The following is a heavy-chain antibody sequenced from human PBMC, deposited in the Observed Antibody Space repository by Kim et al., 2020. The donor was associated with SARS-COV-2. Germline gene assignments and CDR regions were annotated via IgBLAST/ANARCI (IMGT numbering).Heavy chain of an antibody. Sequence: SETLSLTCTVSGGSISSGGYYWSWIRQHPGKGLEWIGYIYYSGSTYYNPSLKSRVTISVDTSKNQFSLKLSSVTAADTAVYYCATTYYYDSSGNYCQYYFEYWGQGTLVTVSP. CDR1: GGSISSGGYY. J-gene: IGHJ4*02. CDR2: IYYSGST. V-gene: IGHV4-31*03. D-gene: IGHD3-22*01. CDR3: ATTYYYDSSGNYCQYYFEY.